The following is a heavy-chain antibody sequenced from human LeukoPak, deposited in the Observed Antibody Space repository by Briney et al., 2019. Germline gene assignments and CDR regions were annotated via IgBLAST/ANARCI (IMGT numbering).Heavy chain of an antibody. CDR1: GGSFSGYY. Sequence: SETLSLTCAVYGGSFSGYYWSWIRPPPGKGLEWIVELNHSESNNYNPSHKSRVTISIDTSKNQFSLKLSSVTAADTAVYYCARGGDKVEMATISAFDIWGQGTMVTVSS. CDR2: LNHSESN. D-gene: IGHD5-24*01. CDR3: ARGGDKVEMATISAFDI. J-gene: IGHJ3*02. V-gene: IGHV4-34*01.